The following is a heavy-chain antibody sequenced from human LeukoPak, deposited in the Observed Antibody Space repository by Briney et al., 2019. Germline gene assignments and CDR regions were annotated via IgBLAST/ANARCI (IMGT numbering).Heavy chain of an antibody. J-gene: IGHJ4*02. Sequence: SSETLSLTCAVYGGSFSGYYWSWIRQPPGKGLEWIGEINHSGSTNYNPSLKSRVTISVDTSKNQFSLKLSSVTAADTAVYYCARLRGGSNPTYWGQGTLVTVSS. CDR3: ARLRGGSNPTY. CDR1: GGSFSGYY. V-gene: IGHV4-34*01. CDR2: INHSGST. D-gene: IGHD4-11*01.